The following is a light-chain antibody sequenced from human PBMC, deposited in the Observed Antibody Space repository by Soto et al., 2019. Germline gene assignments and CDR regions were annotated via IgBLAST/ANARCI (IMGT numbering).Light chain of an antibody. J-gene: IGLJ1*01. CDR3: LLYYGGAQV. Sequence: QAVVTQEHSLTVSPGGTVPLTCASSTGAVTSGYYPNWFQQKPGQAPRALIYSTRNKYSWTPARCSGSLLGGKAALTLSGVQPEDEAEYYCLLYYGGAQVFGTGTKLTV. CDR1: TGAVTSGYY. V-gene: IGLV7-43*01. CDR2: STR.